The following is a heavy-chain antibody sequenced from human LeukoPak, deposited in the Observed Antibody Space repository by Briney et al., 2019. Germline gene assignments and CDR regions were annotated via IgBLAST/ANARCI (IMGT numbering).Heavy chain of an antibody. D-gene: IGHD4-17*01. J-gene: IGHJ4*02. CDR2: MSSDGSKK. CDR3: AKKFTGTTVISGDYFDY. CDR1: GFTFSSYG. Sequence: GGSLRLSCAASGFTFSSYGMSWVRQAPGKGLEWVAVMSSDGSKKYYADSVKGRFTISRDNSKNTLYLQMNSLRAEDTAVYYCAKKFTGTTVISGDYFDYWGQGTLVTVSS. V-gene: IGHV3-30*18.